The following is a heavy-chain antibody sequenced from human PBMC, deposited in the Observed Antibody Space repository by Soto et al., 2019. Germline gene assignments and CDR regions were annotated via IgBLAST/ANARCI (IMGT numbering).Heavy chain of an antibody. Sequence: PSETLSLTCAVYGGSFSGYYWSWMRHPPGKGLEWIWKINHSGSTNYNPSLKSRVTISVDTSKNQFSLKLSSVTAADTAVYYCARGSRDLPYYYGSGSYYDTYYYYGMDVWGQGTTVTVSS. J-gene: IGHJ6*02. V-gene: IGHV4-34*01. D-gene: IGHD3-10*01. CDR1: GGSFSGYY. CDR2: INHSGST. CDR3: ARGSRDLPYYYGSGSYYDTYYYYGMDV.